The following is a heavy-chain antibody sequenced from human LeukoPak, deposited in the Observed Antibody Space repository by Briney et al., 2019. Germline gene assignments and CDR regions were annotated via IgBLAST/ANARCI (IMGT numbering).Heavy chain of an antibody. Sequence: GGSLRLSCAASGFTFDDYAMPWVRHAPGKGLEWVSGISWNSGSIGYADSVKGRFTITRDNAKNSLYLQMNSLRAEDTALYYCAKAGTTGGFDYWGQGTLVTVSS. J-gene: IGHJ4*02. CDR1: GFTFDDYA. CDR2: ISWNSGSI. CDR3: AKAGTTGGFDY. V-gene: IGHV3-9*01. D-gene: IGHD1-7*01.